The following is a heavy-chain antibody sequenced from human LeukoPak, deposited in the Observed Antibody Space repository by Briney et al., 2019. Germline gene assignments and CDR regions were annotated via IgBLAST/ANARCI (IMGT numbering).Heavy chain of an antibody. J-gene: IGHJ4*02. CDR2: ISSSSSYI. CDR1: GDSISNSAYY. Sequence: PSETLSLTCTVSGDSISNSAYYWGWIRQSPGKGLEWVSSISSSSSYIYYADPVKGRFTISRDNAKNSLYLQMNSLRAEDTAVYYCARDPGGLDYWGQGTLVTVSS. CDR3: ARDPGGLDY. D-gene: IGHD4-23*01. V-gene: IGHV3-21*01.